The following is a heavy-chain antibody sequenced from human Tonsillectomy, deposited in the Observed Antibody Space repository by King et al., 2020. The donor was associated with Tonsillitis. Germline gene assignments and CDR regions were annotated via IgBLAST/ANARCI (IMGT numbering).Heavy chain of an antibody. V-gene: IGHV4-38-2*01. J-gene: IGHJ6*02. D-gene: IGHD5-18*01. Sequence: VQLVESGPGLVKPSETLSLTCAVSGYSISSPYYWGWIRQPPGKGLEWIGSFYHSDNTYYNPSLTSRVTISVDTSKNQFTLKLSSVTVADTAVYYCAGYSYGLGYGMDVWGQGTTVTVSS. CDR1: GYSISSPYY. CDR2: FYHSDNT. CDR3: AGYSYGLGYGMDV.